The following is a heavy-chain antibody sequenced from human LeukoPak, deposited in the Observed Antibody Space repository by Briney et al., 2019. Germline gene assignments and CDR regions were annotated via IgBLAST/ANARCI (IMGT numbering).Heavy chain of an antibody. J-gene: IGHJ4*02. CDR1: GFTSGTYG. D-gene: IGHD3-9*01. CDR2: IWYDGTNK. CDR3: ARDTLNGPFVISLDL. V-gene: IGHV3-33*01. Sequence: GGSLRLSCAASGFTSGTYGMHWVRQAPGKGLEWVAIIWYDGTNKYYADSVKGRFTISRDNSKNTLYLQMNSLTAEDTAVYYCARDTLNGPFVISLDLWGQGALVTVSS.